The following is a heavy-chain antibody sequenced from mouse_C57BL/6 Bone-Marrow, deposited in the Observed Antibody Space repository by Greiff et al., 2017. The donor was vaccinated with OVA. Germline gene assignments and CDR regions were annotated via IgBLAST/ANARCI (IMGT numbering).Heavy chain of an antibody. D-gene: IGHD2-4*01. V-gene: IGHV5-17*01. CDR2: ISSGSSTI. CDR1: GFTFSDYG. Sequence: EVQLVESGGGLVKPGGSLKLSCAASGFTFSDYGMHWVRQDPEKGLEWVAYISSGSSTIYYADTVKGRFTISRDNAKNTLFLQMTSLRSEDTAMYYCARPDDYDWFAYWGQGTLVTVSS. J-gene: IGHJ3*01. CDR3: ARPDDYDWFAY.